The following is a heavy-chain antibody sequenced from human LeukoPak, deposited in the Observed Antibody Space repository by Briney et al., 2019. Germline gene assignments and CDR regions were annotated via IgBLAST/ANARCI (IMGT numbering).Heavy chain of an antibody. CDR3: ARRPFIVVVPAANDAFDI. V-gene: IGHV5-51*01. CDR2: IYPGDSDT. J-gene: IGHJ3*02. D-gene: IGHD2-2*01. Sequence: GESLKISCKGSGYRFTSYRIGWVRQMPGKGLEWMGIIYPGDSDTRYSPSFQGQVTISADKSISTPYLQWSSLKASDTAMYYCARRPFIVVVPAANDAFDIWGQGTMVTVSS. CDR1: GYRFTSYR.